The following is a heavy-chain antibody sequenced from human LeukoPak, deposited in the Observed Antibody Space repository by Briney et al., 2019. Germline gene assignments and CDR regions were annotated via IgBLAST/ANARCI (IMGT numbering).Heavy chain of an antibody. V-gene: IGHV1-46*01. Sequence: ASVKVSCKASGYTFINYYMRWVRQAPGQGPEWMGIINPSGGSTTYAQKIQGRVTLTTDTSTSTVYMELSSLRSDDTSVYYCAREGYGSGRRLGMDVWGQGTTVTVSS. CDR3: AREGYGSGRRLGMDV. J-gene: IGHJ6*02. CDR1: GYTFINYY. CDR2: INPSGGST. D-gene: IGHD3-10*01.